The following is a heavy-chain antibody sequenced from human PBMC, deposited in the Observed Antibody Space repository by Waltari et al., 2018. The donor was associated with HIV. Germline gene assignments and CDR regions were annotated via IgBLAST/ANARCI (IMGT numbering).Heavy chain of an antibody. V-gene: IGHV3-9*01. CDR2: ISWNSGSI. J-gene: IGHJ4*02. CDR1: GFTFADYA. D-gene: IGHD1-7*01. Sequence: EVQLVESGGGLVQPGRSLSLSCAASGFTFADYAMPWVRQAPGKGLEWVSGISWNSGSIGYADSVKGRFTISRDNAKNSLYLQMNSLRAEDTALYYCAKDTGYNWNYGGVRFDYWGQGTLVTVSS. CDR3: AKDTGYNWNYGGVRFDY.